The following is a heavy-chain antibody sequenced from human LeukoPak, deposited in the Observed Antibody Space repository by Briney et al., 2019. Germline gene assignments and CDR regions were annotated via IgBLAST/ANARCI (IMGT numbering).Heavy chain of an antibody. CDR2: ISSSGSTI. CDR1: GFTFDDYA. V-gene: IGHV3-11*01. D-gene: IGHD5-12*01. Sequence: PGGSLRLSCTASGFTFDDYAMSWFRQAPGKGLEWVSYISSSGSTIYYADSVKGRFTISRDNAKNSLYLQMNSLRAEDTAVYYCARGGYSGYDGGAFDYWGQGTLVTVSS. J-gene: IGHJ4*02. CDR3: ARGGYSGYDGGAFDY.